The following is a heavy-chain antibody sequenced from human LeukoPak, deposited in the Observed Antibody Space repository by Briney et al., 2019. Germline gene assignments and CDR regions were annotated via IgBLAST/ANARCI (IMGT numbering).Heavy chain of an antibody. D-gene: IGHD3-10*01. J-gene: IGHJ5*02. CDR2: ISISSVDS. V-gene: IGHV3-23*01. Sequence: GGSLRLSCAASGFTFATYAMSWVRQAPGKGLEWVGGISISSVDSYYADSVKGRFSISRDDSKNTLYLQMDRLSDEDTAVYYCAKDRELLFAHCWFDLWGQGTLVTVSS. CDR1: GFTFATYA. CDR3: AKDRELLFAHCWFDL.